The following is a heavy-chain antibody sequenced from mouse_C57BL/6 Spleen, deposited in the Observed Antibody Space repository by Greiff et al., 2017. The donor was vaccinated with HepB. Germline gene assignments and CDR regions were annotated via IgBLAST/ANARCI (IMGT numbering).Heavy chain of an antibody. J-gene: IGHJ1*03. V-gene: IGHV1-63*01. CDR2: IYPGGGYT. Sequence: VQLQQSGAELVRPGTSVKMSCKASGYTFTNYWIGWAKQRPGHGLEWIGDIYPGGGYTNYNEKFKGKATLTADKSSSTAYMQFSSLTSEDSAVYYWARGTGTSWYFDVWGTGTTVTVSS. CDR1: GYTFTNYW. D-gene: IGHD4-1*01. CDR3: ARGTGTSWYFDV.